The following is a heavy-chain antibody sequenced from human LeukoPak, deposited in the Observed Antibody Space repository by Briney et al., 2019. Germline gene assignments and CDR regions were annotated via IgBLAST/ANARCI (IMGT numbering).Heavy chain of an antibody. CDR3: ARGLPFRVTGHYYFDY. CDR1: GGSFSGYY. CDR2: INHSGST. J-gene: IGHJ4*02. Sequence: SETLSLTCAVYGGSFSGYYWSWIRQPPGKGLEWIGEINHSGSTNYNPSLKSRVTISVDTSKNQFSLKLSSVTAADTAVYYCARGLPFRVTGHYYFDYWGQGTLVTVSS. V-gene: IGHV4-34*01. D-gene: IGHD1-14*01.